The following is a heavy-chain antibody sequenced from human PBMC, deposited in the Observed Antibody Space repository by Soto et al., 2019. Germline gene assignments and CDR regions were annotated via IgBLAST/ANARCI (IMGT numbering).Heavy chain of an antibody. CDR3: AAGEASSRNLAPYYLDF. D-gene: IGHD6-13*01. CDR2: IHYSGTT. CDR1: GSSMRNYF. J-gene: IGHJ4*02. V-gene: IGHV4-59*01. Sequence: SETLSLTCTVSGSSMRNYFWTWIRQPPGKGLEWIGYIHYSGTTSFFPSYNPSLRSRVTISEDTSKNQFSLKLLSLTTADTAVYFCAAGEASSRNLAPYYLDFWGQGTLVTVSS.